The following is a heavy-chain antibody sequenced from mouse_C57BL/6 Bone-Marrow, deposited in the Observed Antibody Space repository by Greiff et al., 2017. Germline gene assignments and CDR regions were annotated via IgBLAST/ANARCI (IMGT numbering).Heavy chain of an antibody. V-gene: IGHV1-81*01. D-gene: IGHD2-2*01. Sequence: VKLQQSGAGLARPGASVKLSCKASGYTFTSYGISWVKQRTGQGLEWIGEIYPRSGNTYYNEKFKGKATLTADKSSSTAYMELRSLTSEDSAVYFCARAWFLYFDYWGQGTTLTVSS. CDR1: GYTFTSYG. J-gene: IGHJ2*01. CDR2: IYPRSGNT. CDR3: ARAWFLYFDY.